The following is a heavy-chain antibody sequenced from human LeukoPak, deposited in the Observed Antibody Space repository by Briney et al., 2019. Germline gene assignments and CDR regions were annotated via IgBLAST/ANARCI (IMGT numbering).Heavy chain of an antibody. J-gene: IGHJ6*03. Sequence: PSETLSLTCTVSGYSISSGYYWGWIRQPPGKGLEWIGTVYHGGTTYYNPSLKSRVTISVDTSKNQFSLKLSSVTAADTAVYYCARDIGSGSAYYYYYYYMDVWGKGTTVTISS. CDR1: GYSISSGYY. V-gene: IGHV4-38-2*02. CDR3: ARDIGSGSAYYYYYYYMDV. D-gene: IGHD3-10*01. CDR2: VYHGGTT.